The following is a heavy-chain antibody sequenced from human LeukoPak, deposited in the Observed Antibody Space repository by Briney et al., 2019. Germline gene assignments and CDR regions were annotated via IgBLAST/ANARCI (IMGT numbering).Heavy chain of an antibody. J-gene: IGHJ5*02. Sequence: PSETLSLTCTVSGGSISSSDYYWGWIRQPPGKGLEWIGSIYYGGNTYYNPSLKSRVTISVDTSMNQFSLKLSFVTTADTAVYCCARALGYCSGGSCTRGYNWFDPWGQGTLVTVSS. D-gene: IGHD2-15*01. V-gene: IGHV4-39*01. CDR2: IYYGGNT. CDR1: GGSISSSDYY. CDR3: ARALGYCSGGSCTRGYNWFDP.